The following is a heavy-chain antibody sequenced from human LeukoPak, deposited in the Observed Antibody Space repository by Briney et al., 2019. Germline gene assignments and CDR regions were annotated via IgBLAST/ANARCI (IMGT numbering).Heavy chain of an antibody. CDR2: ISGSGGST. CDR3: AKRDLSQFVPYYYHGMDV. J-gene: IGHJ6*02. D-gene: IGHD3-10*01. Sequence: GGSLRLSCAASGFTFSSYAMSWVRQAPGKGLEWVSAISGSGGSTYYADSVKGRFTISRDNSKNTLYLQMNSLRAEDTAVYYCAKRDLSQFVPYYYHGMDVWGQGTTVTVSS. V-gene: IGHV3-23*01. CDR1: GFTFSSYA.